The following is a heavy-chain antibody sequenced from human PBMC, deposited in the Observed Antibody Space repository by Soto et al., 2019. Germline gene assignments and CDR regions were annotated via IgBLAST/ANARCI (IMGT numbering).Heavy chain of an antibody. Sequence: GASVKVSCKASGYTFTSYGISCVRQAPGQGLEWMGWISAYNGNTNYAQKLQGRVTMTTDTSTSTAYMELRSLRSDDTAVYYCARDSSYYDILTGYYNYGWFDPWGQGTLVTVSS. V-gene: IGHV1-18*01. J-gene: IGHJ5*02. CDR1: GYTFTSYG. CDR2: ISAYNGNT. D-gene: IGHD3-9*01. CDR3: ARDSSYYDILTGYYNYGWFDP.